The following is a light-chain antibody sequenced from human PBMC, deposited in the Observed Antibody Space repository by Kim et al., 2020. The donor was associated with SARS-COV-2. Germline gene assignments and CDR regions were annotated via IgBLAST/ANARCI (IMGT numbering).Light chain of an antibody. CDR1: SSNIGSNT. CDR2: SNT. CDR3: AAWDDSLKGYV. Sequence: GQRVTISFSASSSNIGSNTVNWYQHLPGPAPKLLIYSNTQRPSGVPDRFSGSKSGTSASLAISGLQSEDEADYYCAAWDDSLKGYVFGTGTKVTVL. V-gene: IGLV1-44*01. J-gene: IGLJ1*01.